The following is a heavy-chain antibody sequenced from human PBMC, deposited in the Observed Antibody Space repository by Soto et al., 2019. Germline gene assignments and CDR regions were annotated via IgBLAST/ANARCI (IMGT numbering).Heavy chain of an antibody. J-gene: IGHJ6*04. V-gene: IGHV3-23*01. CDR2: ISGSGGST. CDR3: AILHIFSPSVALDYYYGMDV. CDR1: GFTFSSYA. D-gene: IGHD3-9*01. Sequence: GGSLRLSCAASGFTFSSYAMSWVRQAPGKGLEWVSAISGSGGSTYYADSVKGRFTISRDNSKNTLYLQMNSLRAEDTAVYYCAILHIFSPSVALDYYYGMDVWGGGSTVTVAS.